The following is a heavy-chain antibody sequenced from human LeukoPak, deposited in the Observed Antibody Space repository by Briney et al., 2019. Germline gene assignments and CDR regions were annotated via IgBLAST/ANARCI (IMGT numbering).Heavy chain of an antibody. V-gene: IGHV4-59*08. CDR3: ARVGRALGVRGVGLGNWFDP. CDR1: DGSISSYY. D-gene: IGHD3-10*01. CDR2: INYSGST. J-gene: IGHJ5*02. Sequence: SETLSLTCTVSDGSISSYYWSWIRQPPGKGLEWIGYINYSGSTNYNPSLKSRVTISVDTSKNQFSLKLSSVTAAGTAVYYCARVGRALGVRGVGLGNWFDPWGQGTLVTVSS.